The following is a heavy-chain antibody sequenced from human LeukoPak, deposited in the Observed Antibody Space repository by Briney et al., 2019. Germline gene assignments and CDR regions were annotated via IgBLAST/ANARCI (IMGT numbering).Heavy chain of an antibody. D-gene: IGHD3-3*01. CDR3: ARDHYDFWSGSANY. CDR2: ISAYNGNT. J-gene: IGHJ4*02. Sequence: ASVKVSCKASGYTFTSYGISWVRQAPGQGLEWIGWISAYNGNTNYAQKLQGRVTMTTDTSTSTAYMELRSLRSDDTAVYYCARDHYDFWSGSANYWGQGTLVTVSS. CDR1: GYTFTSYG. V-gene: IGHV1-18*01.